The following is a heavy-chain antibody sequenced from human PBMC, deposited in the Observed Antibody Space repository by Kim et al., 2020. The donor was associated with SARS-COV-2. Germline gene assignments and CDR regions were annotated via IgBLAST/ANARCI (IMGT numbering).Heavy chain of an antibody. Sequence: SETLSLTCTVSGGSISSGGYYWSWIRQHPGKGLEWIGYIYYSGSTYYNPSLKSRVTISVDTSKNQFSLKLSSVTAADTAVYYCARVFGIGVRAGYGMDVWGQGTTVTVSS. CDR2: IYYSGST. CDR1: GGSISSGGYY. D-gene: IGHD3-10*02. J-gene: IGHJ6*02. CDR3: ARVFGIGVRAGYGMDV. V-gene: IGHV4-31*03.